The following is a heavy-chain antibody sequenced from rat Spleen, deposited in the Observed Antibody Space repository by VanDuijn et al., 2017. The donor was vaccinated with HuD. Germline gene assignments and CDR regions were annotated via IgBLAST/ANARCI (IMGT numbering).Heavy chain of an antibody. D-gene: IGHD1-11*01. J-gene: IGHJ2*01. CDR3: ASHTTEGAPFDY. Sequence: QVQLKESGPGLVQPSQTLSLTCTVSGFSLISYTVSWVRQPPGQGLEWIAAISSGESTYYNPALKSRLSISGDTSKSQVFLKMNSLQTEDTAMYFCASHTTEGAPFDYWGQGVMVTVSS. CDR2: ISSGEST. CDR1: GFSLISYT. V-gene: IGHV2-6*01.